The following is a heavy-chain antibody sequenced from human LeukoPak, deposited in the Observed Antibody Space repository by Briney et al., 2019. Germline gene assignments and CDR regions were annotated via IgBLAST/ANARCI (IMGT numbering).Heavy chain of an antibody. Sequence: ASVTVSCKASGYTFTGYYMHWVRQAPGQGLEWMGWINPNSSDTIYAQKFQGRVTMTRDTSISTGFMELSSLRSDDTAVYYCARQVAGSFDYWGQGTLVTVSS. J-gene: IGHJ4*02. D-gene: IGHD6-19*01. CDR2: INPNSSDT. CDR3: ARQVAGSFDY. V-gene: IGHV1-2*02. CDR1: GYTFTGYY.